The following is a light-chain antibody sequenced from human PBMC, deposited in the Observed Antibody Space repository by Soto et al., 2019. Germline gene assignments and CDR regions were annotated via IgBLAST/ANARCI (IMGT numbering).Light chain of an antibody. Sequence: ENVLTQSPDTLSLSPGERATLSCRASQSVTTKLAWYQHKPGQAPRLLISGASSRASGVPDRFSGSGSETDFTLTINSLEPEDFATYYCQQLKSYPFTFGQGTKLEI. CDR2: GAS. CDR3: QQLKSYPFT. CDR1: QSVTTK. J-gene: IGKJ2*01. V-gene: IGKV3D-20*02.